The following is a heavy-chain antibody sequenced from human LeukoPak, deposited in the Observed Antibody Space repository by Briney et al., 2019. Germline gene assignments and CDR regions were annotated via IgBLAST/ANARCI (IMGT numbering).Heavy chain of an antibody. V-gene: IGHV3-74*01. CDR2: IYSDGSST. D-gene: IGHD5-18*01. CDR1: GFTFSSYW. CDR3: ARERTAMVTGFDY. Sequence: GGPLRLSCEASGFTFSSYWMHWVRQAPGKGLVWVSRIYSDGSSTSFADSVKGRFTISRDNSKNTLYLQMNSLRAEDTAVYYCARERTAMVTGFDYWGQGTLVTVSS. J-gene: IGHJ4*02.